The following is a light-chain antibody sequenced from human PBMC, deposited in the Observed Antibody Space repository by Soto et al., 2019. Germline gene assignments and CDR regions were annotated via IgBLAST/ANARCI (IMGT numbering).Light chain of an antibody. CDR3: QKYSAAPFT. V-gene: IGKV3-20*01. CDR1: QSVSSDY. Sequence: EIVLTQTPGTLSLSAGERATLSCRASQSVSSDYLAWYQQKPGQAPRLIVYGASSRASGIPDRFTGSGSGTDFHLTISRLETEDVAVFYCQKYSAAPFTFGGGTKVEIK. J-gene: IGKJ4*01. CDR2: GAS.